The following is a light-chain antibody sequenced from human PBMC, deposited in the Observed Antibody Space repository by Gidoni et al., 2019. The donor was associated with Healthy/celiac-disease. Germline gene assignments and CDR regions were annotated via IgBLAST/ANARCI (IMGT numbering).Light chain of an antibody. V-gene: IGLV3-21*04. Sequence: SYVLTQPPSVSVAPGKTARINCGGNNIGSKSGHWYQQKPGQAPVLVIYYDSDRPSGIPERFSGSNSGNTATLTISRVEAGDEADYYCQVWDSSSDHYVFGTGTKVTV. CDR2: YDS. J-gene: IGLJ1*01. CDR1: NIGSKS. CDR3: QVWDSSSDHYV.